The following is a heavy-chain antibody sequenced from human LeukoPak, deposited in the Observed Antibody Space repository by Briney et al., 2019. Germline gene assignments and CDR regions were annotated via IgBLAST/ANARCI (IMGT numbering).Heavy chain of an antibody. Sequence: ASVKVSCKASGYTFTSYGISWVRQAPGQGLEWMGWISAYNGNTNYAQKLQGRVTMTTDTSTSTACMELRSLRSDDTAVYYCARSLDYYYDSSGYYGADFDYWGQGTLVTVSS. V-gene: IGHV1-18*01. CDR1: GYTFTSYG. D-gene: IGHD3-22*01. J-gene: IGHJ4*02. CDR3: ARSLDYYYDSSGYYGADFDY. CDR2: ISAYNGNT.